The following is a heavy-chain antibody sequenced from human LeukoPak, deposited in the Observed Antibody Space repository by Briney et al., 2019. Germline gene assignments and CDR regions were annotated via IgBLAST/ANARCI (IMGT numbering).Heavy chain of an antibody. CDR2: IKEDGSEK. J-gene: IGHJ4*02. CDR3: AKGGRAQRTDS. CDR1: GFTFSSHW. D-gene: IGHD1-1*01. Sequence: PGGSLRLSCAASGFTFSSHWMNWVRQAPGKGLEWVANIKEDGSEKYYVDSVKGRFTISRDNAKNSLCLQMNSLRAEDTAIYYCAKGGRAQRTDSWGQGTLVTVSS. V-gene: IGHV3-7*05.